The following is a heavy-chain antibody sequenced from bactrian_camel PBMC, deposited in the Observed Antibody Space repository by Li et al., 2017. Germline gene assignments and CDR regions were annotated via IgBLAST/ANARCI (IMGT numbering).Heavy chain of an antibody. J-gene: IGHJ4*01. CDR2: IGGGGT. CDR1: GTTNSNYC. D-gene: IGHD3*01. V-gene: IGHV3S40*01. CDR3: AARVWLGYVCPSNYNY. Sequence: DVQLVESGGGSVQPGGSLSLSCAVSGTTNSNYCMGWFRQAPGKAREAVAAIGGGGTLYGDSVKGRFTISRDNAKSTVYLQMNSLKTEDTAVYYCAARVWLGYVCPSNYNYWGQGTQVTVS.